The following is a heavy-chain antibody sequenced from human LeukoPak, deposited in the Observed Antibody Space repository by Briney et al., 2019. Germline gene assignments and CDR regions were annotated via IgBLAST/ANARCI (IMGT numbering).Heavy chain of an antibody. Sequence: PSETLSLTCTVSGGSIRNYYWSWIRQPPGKGLRCIAFIYDSETTNYNPSLKSRVTISVDTSKNQFSLNLRSVTAADTAVYYCARDRPVGYCSSTSCYPYYYYYMDVWGKGTTVTVSS. J-gene: IGHJ6*03. V-gene: IGHV4-59*01. CDR3: ARDRPVGYCSSTSCYPYYYYYMDV. CDR1: GGSIRNYY. CDR2: IYDSETT. D-gene: IGHD2-2*01.